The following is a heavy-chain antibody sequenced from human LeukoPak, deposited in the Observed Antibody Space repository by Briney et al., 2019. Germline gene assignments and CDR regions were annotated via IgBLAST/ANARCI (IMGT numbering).Heavy chain of an antibody. D-gene: IGHD2-8*02. Sequence: QPGGSLRLSCAASGFPFSNHAMSWVRQPPGKGLEWVAAISIGNTYYADSVRGRFTISRDDSRNMVYLQMNSLRDEDTALYYCVREAGYCSSVCLKSNWFDPWGQGTLVTVS. J-gene: IGHJ5*02. CDR2: ISIGNT. CDR3: VREAGYCSSVCLKSNWFDP. CDR1: GFPFSNHA. V-gene: IGHV3-23*01.